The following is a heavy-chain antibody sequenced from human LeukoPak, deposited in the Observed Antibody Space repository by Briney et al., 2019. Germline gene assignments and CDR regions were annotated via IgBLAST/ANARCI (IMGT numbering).Heavy chain of an antibody. Sequence: GGSLRLSCAASGFTFDDYAMHWVRQDPGKGLEWVSGISWNSGSIGYADSVKGRFTISRDNAKNTVYLQMNSLRVDDTAVYYCARRDIVVVVSASDYWGQGTLVTVSS. V-gene: IGHV3-9*01. CDR3: ARRDIVVVVSASDY. D-gene: IGHD2-15*01. CDR2: ISWNSGSI. CDR1: GFTFDDYA. J-gene: IGHJ4*02.